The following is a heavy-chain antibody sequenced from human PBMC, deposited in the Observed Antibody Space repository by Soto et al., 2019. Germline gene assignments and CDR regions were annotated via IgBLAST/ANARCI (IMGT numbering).Heavy chain of an antibody. J-gene: IGHJ3*02. CDR1: GFTFSSSA. V-gene: IGHV3-23*01. D-gene: IGHD1-26*01. Sequence: GGSLRLSCAASGFTFSSSAMSWVRQAPGKGLEWVSSIGGSGGTTNYAQKFQGRVTITADESTSTAYMELSSLRSEDTAVYYCARGVTEEWESAFDIWGQGTMVTVS. CDR2: IGGSGGTT. CDR3: ARGVTEEWESAFDI.